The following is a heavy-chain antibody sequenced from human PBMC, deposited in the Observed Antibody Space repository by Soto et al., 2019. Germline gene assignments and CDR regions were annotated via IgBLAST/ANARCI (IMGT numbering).Heavy chain of an antibody. CDR3: GRGPSPRAPAGGTPYYYAMDV. D-gene: IGHD6-13*01. CDR2: MNPINGAT. V-gene: IGHV1-8*02. J-gene: IGHJ6*02. CDR1: GYDFTAYD. Sequence: QVQLVQSGAEVEQSGASVKVSCKASGYDFTAYDINWVRQASGQGLEWMGWMNPINGATGSARWFQGRGSMTRNTATATAYLELTSLRSDDSAVYYCGRGPSPRAPAGGTPYYYAMDVWSQGTTVTVSS.